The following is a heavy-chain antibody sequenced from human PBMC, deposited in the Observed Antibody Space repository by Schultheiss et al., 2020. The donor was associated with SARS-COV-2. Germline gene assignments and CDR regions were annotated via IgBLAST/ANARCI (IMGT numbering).Heavy chain of an antibody. D-gene: IGHD1-26*01. CDR2: ISYDGSNI. CDR1: GFTFSSYG. Sequence: GGSLRLSCAASGFTFSSYGMHWVRQAPGKGLEWVAVISYDGSNIYYADSVKGRFTISRDNAKNSLYLQMNSLRAEDTAVYYCARGVGYYRPFDYWGQGTLVTVSS. V-gene: IGHV3-30*12. J-gene: IGHJ4*02. CDR3: ARGVGYYRPFDY.